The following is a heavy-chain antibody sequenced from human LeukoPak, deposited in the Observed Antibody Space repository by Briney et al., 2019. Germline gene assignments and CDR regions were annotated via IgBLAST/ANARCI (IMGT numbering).Heavy chain of an antibody. V-gene: IGHV1-46*01. D-gene: IGHD6-13*01. CDR3: ARARSSSWSVYWFDP. CDR1: GYTFTSYY. J-gene: IGHJ5*02. CDR2: INPSGGST. Sequence: ASVKVSCKASGYTFTSYYMHWVRQAPGQGLEWMGIINPSGGSTSYAQKFQGRVTMTRDTSTSTVYMELSSLRSEDTAVYYCARARSSSWSVYWFDPWGQGTLVTVSS.